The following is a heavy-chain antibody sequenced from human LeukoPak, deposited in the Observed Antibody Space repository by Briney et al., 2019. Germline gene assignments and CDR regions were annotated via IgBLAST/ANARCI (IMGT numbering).Heavy chain of an antibody. Sequence: GGSLRLSCAASGFTFSNYWMIWVRQAPGKGPEWVADINQGGSEKYYIDSVKGRFTISRDNSKNTLYLQMNSLRAEDTAVYYCAKAGKDIVVVPDAYFDYWGQGTLVTVSS. CDR3: AKAGKDIVVVPDAYFDY. CDR1: GFTFSNYW. J-gene: IGHJ4*02. D-gene: IGHD2-2*01. V-gene: IGHV3-7*03. CDR2: INQGGSEK.